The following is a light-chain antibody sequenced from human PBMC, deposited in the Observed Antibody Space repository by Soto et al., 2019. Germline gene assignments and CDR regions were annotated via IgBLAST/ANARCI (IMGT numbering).Light chain of an antibody. V-gene: IGKV1-16*01. CDR2: AAS. CDR1: QGISNY. Sequence: DIQMTQSPSSLSASVGDRVTITCRASQGISNYLAWYQQKPGKVPKLLIYAASSLESGVPQRFSGSGSGTEFTLTISSLQTDDFSTYYCQQYHSYWTFGQGTKVDIK. CDR3: QQYHSYWT. J-gene: IGKJ1*01.